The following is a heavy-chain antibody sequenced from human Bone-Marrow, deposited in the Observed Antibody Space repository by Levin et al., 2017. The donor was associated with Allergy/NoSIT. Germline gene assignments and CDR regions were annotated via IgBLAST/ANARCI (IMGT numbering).Heavy chain of an antibody. CDR3: ARDAGYSGFNFDY. J-gene: IGHJ4*02. D-gene: IGHD6-13*01. CDR2: ISKGGST. V-gene: IGHV4-59*11. Sequence: SETLSLTCSVSGDSLSRHFWSWIRQPPGKGLEWIGHISKGGSTTYNPSLKSRVIISRDTSENQASLTLNSVNTADTAVYFCARDAGYSGFNFDYWGQGILVTVSS. CDR1: GDSLSRHF.